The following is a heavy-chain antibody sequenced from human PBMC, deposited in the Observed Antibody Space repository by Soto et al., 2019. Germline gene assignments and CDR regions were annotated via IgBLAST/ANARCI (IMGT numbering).Heavy chain of an antibody. D-gene: IGHD3-10*01. J-gene: IGHJ6*02. Sequence: EVQLVQSGGGLAQPGGSLRLSCAAFGFTYPSYDMVWVRHVAGKGLEWVSSMGGAGAREYAGSVRGRFTISRDKARNSLYLQMDSLRVGDTAVYYCTRGTFGVEMDLWGQGTPVTVSS. CDR2: MGGAGAR. V-gene: IGHV3-13*01. CDR3: TRGTFGVEMDL. CDR1: GFTYPSYD.